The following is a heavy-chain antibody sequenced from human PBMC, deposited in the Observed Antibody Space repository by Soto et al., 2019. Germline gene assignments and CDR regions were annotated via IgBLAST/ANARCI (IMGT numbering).Heavy chain of an antibody. J-gene: IGHJ4*02. D-gene: IGHD4-17*01. CDR1: GGSFSGYY. CDR2: INHSGST. Sequence: PSETLSLPCAVFGGSFSGYYWSWIRQPPGKGLEWIGEINHSGSTNYNPSLKSRVTISVDTSKNQFSLRLSSVTAADTAIYYCARTSTVKQFDYWGQGTLVTVSS. V-gene: IGHV4-34*01. CDR3: ARTSTVKQFDY.